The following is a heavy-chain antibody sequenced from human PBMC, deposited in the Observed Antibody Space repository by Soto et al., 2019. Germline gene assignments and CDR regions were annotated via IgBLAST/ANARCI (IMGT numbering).Heavy chain of an antibody. Sequence: QTLSLTCAISGDSVSSNSAAWNWSRQSPSRVLEWLGRTYYRSKWYNDYAVSVKSRITINPDTSKNQFSLQLNSVTPEDTAVYYCARVPARVTYYYDSSGYGNAFDIWGQGTMVTVSS. V-gene: IGHV6-1*01. CDR1: GDSVSSNSAA. J-gene: IGHJ3*02. CDR3: ARVPARVTYYYDSSGYGNAFDI. CDR2: TYYRSKWYN. D-gene: IGHD3-22*01.